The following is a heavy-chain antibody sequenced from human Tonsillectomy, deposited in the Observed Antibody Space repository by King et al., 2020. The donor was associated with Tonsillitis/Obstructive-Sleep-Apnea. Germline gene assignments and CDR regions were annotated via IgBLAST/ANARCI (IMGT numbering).Heavy chain of an antibody. D-gene: IGHD3-9*01. Sequence: QLQESGPGLVKPSQTLSLTCTVSGGSISSGGYYWSWIRQHPGKGLGWIGYIYYSGSTYYNPSLKSRVTISVDTSKNQFSLKLSSVTAADTAVYYCARVYEYDDILGIGFDPWGQGTLVTVSS. V-gene: IGHV4-31*03. CDR2: IYYSGST. J-gene: IGHJ5*02. CDR3: ARVYEYDDILGIGFDP. CDR1: GGSISSGGYY.